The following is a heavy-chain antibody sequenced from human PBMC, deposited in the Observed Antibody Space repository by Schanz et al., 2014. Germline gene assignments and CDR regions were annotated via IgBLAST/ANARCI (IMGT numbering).Heavy chain of an antibody. CDR1: GFSFGTYA. V-gene: IGHV3-23*01. CDR3: ARGRVRES. CDR2: ISGTGGDDT. D-gene: IGHD3-3*01. J-gene: IGHJ5*02. Sequence: EVHLLESGGGLVQPGGSLRLSCAASGFSFGTYAMSWVRQAPGKGLLWVSSISGTGGDDTYYADSVKGRFTISRDNAKNSLFLQMNSLRPEDTAVYYCARGRVRESWGQGTLVTVSA.